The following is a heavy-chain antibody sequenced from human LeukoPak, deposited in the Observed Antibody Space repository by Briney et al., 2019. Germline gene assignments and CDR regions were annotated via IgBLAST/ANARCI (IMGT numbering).Heavy chain of an antibody. J-gene: IGHJ4*02. CDR2: ISASGYST. CDR3: AKDVYNWNFYFDY. Sequence: GGSLRLSCAASGFTFSSYAMSWVRQAPGKGLEWVSAISASGYSTYYADSVRGRFTISRDNSKKTLYLQMNSLRAEDTAIFYCAKDVYNWNFYFDYWGQGTLVTVSS. D-gene: IGHD1-7*01. V-gene: IGHV3-23*01. CDR1: GFTFSSYA.